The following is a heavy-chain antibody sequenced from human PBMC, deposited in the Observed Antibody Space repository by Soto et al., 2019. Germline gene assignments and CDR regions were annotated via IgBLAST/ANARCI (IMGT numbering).Heavy chain of an antibody. Sequence: QLQLQESGPGLVKPSETLSLTCTVSGDSISSSSYYWGWIRQPPGKGLEWIGSIYYSGSTYYNPTPKSRVIIDADTSKNQSTLKPTSVTAANTAVYYFARRDREVPPAKGGWFKPWGQGTLVTVSS. V-gene: IGHV4-39*01. CDR3: ARRDREVPPAKGGWFKP. J-gene: IGHJ5*02. CDR1: GDSISSSSYY. D-gene: IGHD1-26*01. CDR2: IYYSGST.